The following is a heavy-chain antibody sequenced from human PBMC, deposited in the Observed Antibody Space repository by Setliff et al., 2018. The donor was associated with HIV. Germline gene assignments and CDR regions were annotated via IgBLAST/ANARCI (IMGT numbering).Heavy chain of an antibody. CDR1: GFTFSAYA. CDR2: TTSNGRTT. D-gene: IGHD3-16*01. CDR3: AKAWGSGYPSFESALMFDV. Sequence: PGGSLRLSCAASGFTFSAYAMTWVRQAPGKGLEWVSATTSNGRTTDYAESVRGRFIRSRDNSGNTLYLQMTSLRAEDTATYYCAKAWGSGYPSFESALMFDVWGQGTLVTVSS. J-gene: IGHJ4*02. V-gene: IGHV3-23*01.